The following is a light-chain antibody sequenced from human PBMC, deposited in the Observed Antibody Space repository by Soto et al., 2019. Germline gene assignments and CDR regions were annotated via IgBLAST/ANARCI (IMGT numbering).Light chain of an antibody. J-gene: IGKJ5*01. CDR1: QTINNL. CDR2: KAS. CDR3: QQYSSYPSLT. V-gene: IGKV1-5*03. Sequence: DIQMTQSPSTLSASVGDRVSITCRASQTINNLMAWYQQKPGQAPKLLIYKASNLETGVPSRFSGSGSGTEFTLTISSLQPDDFATYYCQQYSSYPSLTFGQGTRLEIK.